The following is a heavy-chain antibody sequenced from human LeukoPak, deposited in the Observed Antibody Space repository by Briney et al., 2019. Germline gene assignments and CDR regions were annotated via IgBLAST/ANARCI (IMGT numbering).Heavy chain of an antibody. CDR3: ARERDYSNRKDYYYYGMDV. J-gene: IGHJ6*02. CDR2: INRSGST. CDR1: GESFSGYY. V-gene: IGHV4-34*01. Sequence: SETLSLTCAVYGESFSGYYWSWIRQPPGKGLEWIGEINRSGSTNYNPSLKSRVTISVDTSKSQFSLKLTSVTAADTAVYYCARERDYSNRKDYYYYGMDVWGQGTTVTVSS. D-gene: IGHD4-11*01.